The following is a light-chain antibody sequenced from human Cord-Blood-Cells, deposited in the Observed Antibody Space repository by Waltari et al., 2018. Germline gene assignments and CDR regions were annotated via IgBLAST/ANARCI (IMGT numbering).Light chain of an antibody. CDR3: QVWDSSSDHVV. Sequence: SYVLTQPPSVSVAPGKTARITCGGNNIGSKSVHWYQQKPGQAPGLVVYDDSDRPSGIPERFSGANAGNTGTLTIRGGEAGDEADYYCQVWDSSSDHVVFGGGTKLTVL. CDR1: NIGSKS. V-gene: IGLV3-21*03. J-gene: IGLJ2*01. CDR2: DDS.